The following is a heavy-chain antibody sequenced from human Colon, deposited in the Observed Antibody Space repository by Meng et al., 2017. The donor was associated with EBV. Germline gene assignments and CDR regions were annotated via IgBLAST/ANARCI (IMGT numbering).Heavy chain of an antibody. V-gene: IGHV4-39*01. D-gene: IGHD3-10*01. CDR3: ARLGGSGRDC. Sequence: QRLGSVSVALMPAETLSLACTVSGGSSSSSLNYWAWIRQPPGKVLEWIGIIFYSGSTYYNPSLKSRVNISVDTSKNQFSLKLSSVTAADTAMYYCARLGGSGRDCWGQGTLVTVSS. CDR2: IFYSGST. CDR1: GGSSSSSLNY. J-gene: IGHJ4*02.